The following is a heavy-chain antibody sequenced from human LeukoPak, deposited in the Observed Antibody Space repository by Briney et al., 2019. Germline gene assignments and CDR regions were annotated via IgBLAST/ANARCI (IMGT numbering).Heavy chain of an antibody. CDR3: ARPARRRIVVVKDYYYMDV. Sequence: SETLSLTCAVYGGSFSGYYWSWIRQPPGKGLEWIGEINHSGSTNYNPSLKSRVTISVDTSKNQFSLKLSSVTAADTAVYYCARPARRRIVVVKDYYYMDVWGKGTRSPSP. D-gene: IGHD3-22*01. J-gene: IGHJ6*03. CDR1: GGSFSGYY. V-gene: IGHV4-34*01. CDR2: INHSGST.